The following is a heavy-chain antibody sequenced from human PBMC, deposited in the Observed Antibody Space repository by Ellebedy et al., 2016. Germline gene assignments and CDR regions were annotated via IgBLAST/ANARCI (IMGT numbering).Heavy chain of an antibody. CDR1: TFVFSNFG. D-gene: IGHD3-10*01. V-gene: IGHV3-48*02. CDR2: ISSSTTDR. J-gene: IGHJ6*02. Sequence: GGSLRLSCTASTFVFSNFGMNWVRQAPGKGLEWVAYISSSTTDRHQADSVKGRSTISRDNAKNSLYLQMESLRDEDTAVYYCAVNGWFGYYYGMDVWGQGTTVTVSS. CDR3: AVNGWFGYYYGMDV.